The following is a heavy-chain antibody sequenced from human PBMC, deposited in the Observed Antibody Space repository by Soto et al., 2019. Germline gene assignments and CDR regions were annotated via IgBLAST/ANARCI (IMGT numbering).Heavy chain of an antibody. J-gene: IGHJ4*02. D-gene: IGHD1-7*01. CDR1: SGSINSFY. CDR2: IHSSGTT. CDR3: ARDRIIGTSYSDY. Sequence: SETVSLTXTVSSGSINSFYWSWIRQPAGKGLEWIGRIHSSGTTNYNPSLKSRVTMSVDTSKNQFSLKLTSVTAADTAVYYCARDRIIGTSYSDYWGQGILVTVSS. V-gene: IGHV4-4*07.